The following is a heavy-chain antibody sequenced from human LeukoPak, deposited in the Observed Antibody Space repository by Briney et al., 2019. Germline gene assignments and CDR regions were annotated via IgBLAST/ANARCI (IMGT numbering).Heavy chain of an antibody. CDR1: GFTFSSYA. J-gene: IGHJ4*02. CDR3: ARALSRFYGYYFDY. V-gene: IGHV3-23*01. CDR2: ISGSGGST. D-gene: IGHD3-10*01. Sequence: GGSLRLSCAASGFTFSSYAMSWVRQAPGKGLEWVSGISGSGGSTYYADSVKGRFTISRDNSKNTLYLQMNSLRAEDTAVYYCARALSRFYGYYFDYWGQGTLVTVSS.